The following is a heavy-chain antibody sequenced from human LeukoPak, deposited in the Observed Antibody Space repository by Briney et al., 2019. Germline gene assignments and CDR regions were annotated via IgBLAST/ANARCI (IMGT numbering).Heavy chain of an antibody. Sequence: GASVKVSCKASGYTFTGYYMHWVRQAPGQGLEWKGWINPNSGDTKYAQKFQGRVTMTRDTSISTAYMELSRLTSDDTAVYYCATQRGSYLWGTDFDYWGQGTLVTVSS. CDR1: GYTFTGYY. CDR2: INPNSGDT. J-gene: IGHJ4*02. D-gene: IGHD3-16*01. CDR3: ATQRGSYLWGTDFDY. V-gene: IGHV1-2*02.